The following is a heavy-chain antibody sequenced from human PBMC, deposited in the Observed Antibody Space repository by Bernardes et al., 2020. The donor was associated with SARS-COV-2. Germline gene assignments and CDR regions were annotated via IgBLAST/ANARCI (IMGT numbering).Heavy chain of an antibody. CDR1: GFTFSNFA. CDR3: ARRRAGVYFDY. D-gene: IGHD6-19*01. V-gene: IGHV3-64*02. Sequence: GGSLRLSCADSGFTFSNFAMHWVRQAPGKGLESVSSISSFGSSTYYADSVKGRFTISRDNSKNTLYLQMGSLRVEDMAVYYCARRRAGVYFDYWGQGTLVTVSS. J-gene: IGHJ4*02. CDR2: ISSFGSST.